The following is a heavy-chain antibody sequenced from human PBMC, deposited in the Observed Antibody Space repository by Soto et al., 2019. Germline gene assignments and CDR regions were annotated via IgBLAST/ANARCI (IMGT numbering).Heavy chain of an antibody. J-gene: IGHJ4*02. V-gene: IGHV4-59*08. Sequence: PSETLSLTCTVSGGSISSYYWSWIRQPPGKGLEWIGYIYYSGSTNYNPSLKSRVTISVDTSKNQFSLKLSSVTAADTAVYYRARLARYSSSWYGGIDYWGQGTLVTVSS. CDR1: GGSISSYY. CDR3: ARLARYSSSWYGGIDY. D-gene: IGHD6-13*01. CDR2: IYYSGST.